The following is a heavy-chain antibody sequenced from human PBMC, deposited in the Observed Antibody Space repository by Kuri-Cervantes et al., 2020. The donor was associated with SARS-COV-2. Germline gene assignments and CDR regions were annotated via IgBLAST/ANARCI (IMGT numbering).Heavy chain of an antibody. Sequence: SETLSLTCTVSGGSISSYYWSWIRQPAGKGLEWIGRIYYSGSTYYNPSLKSRVTIFVDTSKNQLSLWLTSVTAADTAVYYCARYFWSGAYYFDYWGQETLVTVSS. CDR1: GGSISSYY. CDR3: ARYFWSGAYYFDY. V-gene: IGHV4-59*05. CDR2: IYYSGST. D-gene: IGHD3-3*01. J-gene: IGHJ4*02.